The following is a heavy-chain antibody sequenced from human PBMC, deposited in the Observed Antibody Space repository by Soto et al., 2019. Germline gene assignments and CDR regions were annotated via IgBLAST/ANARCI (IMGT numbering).Heavy chain of an antibody. V-gene: IGHV4-59*12. Sequence: PSETLSLTCTVSCGPISSYYWSWIRQPPGKALEWIGYIYYSGSTNYNPSLKSRVTISVDTSKNQFSLKLSSVTAADTAMYYCARNGDCTRPGCIVGWFDPWGPGTLVTVS. D-gene: IGHD2-8*01. CDR1: CGPISSYY. CDR3: ARNGDCTRPGCIVGWFDP. J-gene: IGHJ5*02. CDR2: IYYSGST.